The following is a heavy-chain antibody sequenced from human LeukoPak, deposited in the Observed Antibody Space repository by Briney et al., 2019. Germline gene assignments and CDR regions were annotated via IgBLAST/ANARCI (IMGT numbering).Heavy chain of an antibody. Sequence: SETLSLTCSVSGYSISSSYYWGWIRQPPGKGLEWIGSIHNSGQTYHNPSLKSRITISVDTSKNQFSLKLGSVTAADTAVYYCARVPHCDSNGCYDGGRYCEHWGQGALVTVSS. CDR1: GYSISSSYY. CDR2: IHNSGQT. D-gene: IGHD3-22*01. V-gene: IGHV4-38-2*02. CDR3: ARVPHCDSNGCYDGGRYCEH. J-gene: IGHJ4*02.